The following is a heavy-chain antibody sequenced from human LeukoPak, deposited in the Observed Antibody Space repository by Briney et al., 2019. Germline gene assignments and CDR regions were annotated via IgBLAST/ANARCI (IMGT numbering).Heavy chain of an antibody. D-gene: IGHD5-24*01. CDR2: IIPIFGTA. V-gene: IGHV1-69*13. Sequence: ASVKVSCKASGGTFSSYAISWVRQAPGQGLEWMGGIIPIFGTANYAQKFQGRVTITADESTSTAYMELSSLRSEDTAVYYCARGKPKRWLQPGKDYWGQGTLVTVSS. J-gene: IGHJ4*02. CDR1: GGTFSSYA. CDR3: ARGKPKRWLQPGKDY.